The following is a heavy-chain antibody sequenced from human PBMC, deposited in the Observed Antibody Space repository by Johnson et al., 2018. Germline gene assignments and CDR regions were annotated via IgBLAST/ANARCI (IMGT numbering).Heavy chain of an antibody. CDR3: AGRGAFWSDAFDI. V-gene: IGHV4-59*01. J-gene: IGHJ3*02. Sequence: QVQLQESGPGLVKPSETLSLTCTVSGGSISNYYWSWIRQPPGKGLEWIGYIYYSGSTNYNPSPTSRVTISVDTSKNQFSLKLSPVPAEDTAMYYCAGRGAFWSDAFDIWGQGTMVTVSS. CDR1: GGSISNYY. CDR2: IYYSGST. D-gene: IGHD2/OR15-2a*01.